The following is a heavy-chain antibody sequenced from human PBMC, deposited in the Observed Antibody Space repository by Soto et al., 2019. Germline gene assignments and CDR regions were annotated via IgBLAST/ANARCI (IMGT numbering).Heavy chain of an antibody. CDR3: ARGSHIYDFWSGYYYYDYGMDV. CDR2: INPNSGGT. CDR1: GDTFTGYY. D-gene: IGHD3-3*01. Sequence: ASVKVSCKASGDTFTGYYMHWVRQAPGQRLEWMGWINPNSGGTNYAQKFQGRVTMTRDTSISTAYMELSRLRSDDTAVYYCARGSHIYDFWSGYYYYDYGMDVWGQGTTVTVSS. V-gene: IGHV1-2*02. J-gene: IGHJ6*02.